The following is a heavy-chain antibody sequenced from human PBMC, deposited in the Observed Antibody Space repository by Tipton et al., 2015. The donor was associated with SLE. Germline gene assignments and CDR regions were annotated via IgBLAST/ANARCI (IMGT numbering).Heavy chain of an antibody. V-gene: IGHV3-30*18. Sequence: SLRVSCAASGFTFSSYSMNWVRQAPGKGLEWVAVISYDGSNKYYADSVKGRFTISRDNSKNTLYLQMNSLRAEDTAVYYCAKDRGYSSGWYRGFFDYWGQGTLVTVSS. J-gene: IGHJ4*02. CDR2: ISYDGSNK. CDR3: AKDRGYSSGWYRGFFDY. CDR1: GFTFSSYS. D-gene: IGHD6-19*01.